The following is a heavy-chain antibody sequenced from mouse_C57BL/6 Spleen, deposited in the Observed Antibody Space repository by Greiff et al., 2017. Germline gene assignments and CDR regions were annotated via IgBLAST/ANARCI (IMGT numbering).Heavy chain of an antibody. CDR3: ARYITTVVLDY. V-gene: IGHV1-59*01. CDR2: IDPSDSYT. Sequence: QVQLQQPGAELVRPGTSVKLSCKASGYTFTSYWMHWVKQRPGQGLEWIGVIDPSDSYTNYNQKFKGKATLTVDTSSSTAYMQLSSLTSEDSAVYYCARYITTVVLDYWGQGTTLTVSS. D-gene: IGHD1-1*01. CDR1: GYTFTSYW. J-gene: IGHJ2*01.